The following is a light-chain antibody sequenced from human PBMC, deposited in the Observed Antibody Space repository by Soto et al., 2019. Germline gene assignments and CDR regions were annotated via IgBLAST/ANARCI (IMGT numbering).Light chain of an antibody. J-gene: IGLJ2*01. CDR1: SGDIGTYNL. V-gene: IGLV2-23*01. CDR3: CSYAGRSTVV. CDR2: EGN. Sequence: QSALTQPPSASGSPGQSVTISCTGTSGDIGTYNLVSWYQQYPGRAPKLIIFEGNKRPSGVSSRFSASKSAYTASLAISGLQAEDEADYHCCSYAGRSTVVCGGGTKLTVL.